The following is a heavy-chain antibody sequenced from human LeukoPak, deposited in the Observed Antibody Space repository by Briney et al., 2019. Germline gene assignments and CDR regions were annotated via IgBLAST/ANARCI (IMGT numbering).Heavy chain of an antibody. J-gene: IGHJ4*02. CDR3: ARGPRIIWFGELLLSDTDFDY. D-gene: IGHD3-10*01. Sequence: SVKVSCKASGGTFSSYAISWVRQAPGQGLEWMGGIIPIFGTANYAQKFQGRVTITADESTSTAYMELSSLRSEDTAVYYCARGPRIIWFGELLLSDTDFDYWGQGTLVTVSS. V-gene: IGHV1-69*01. CDR1: GGTFSSYA. CDR2: IIPIFGTA.